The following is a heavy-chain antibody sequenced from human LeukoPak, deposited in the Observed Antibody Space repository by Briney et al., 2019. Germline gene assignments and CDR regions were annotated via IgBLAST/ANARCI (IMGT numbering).Heavy chain of an antibody. Sequence: ASETLSLTCTVSGGSISSYYWSWIRQPPGKGLEWIGYIYYSGSTNYNPSLKSRVTISVDTSKNQFSLKLSSVTAADTAVYYCASGPLYYDILTGYDYYFDYWGQGTLVTVSS. CDR2: IYYSGST. CDR1: GGSISSYY. J-gene: IGHJ4*02. V-gene: IGHV4-59*01. CDR3: ASGPLYYDILTGYDYYFDY. D-gene: IGHD3-9*01.